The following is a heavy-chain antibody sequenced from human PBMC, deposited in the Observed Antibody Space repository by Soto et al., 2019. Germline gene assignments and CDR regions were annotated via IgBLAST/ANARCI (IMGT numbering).Heavy chain of an antibody. CDR1: GYTFTTYW. D-gene: IGHD2-2*01. J-gene: IGHJ4*02. CDR2: IYPGDSDT. CDR3: ARVPGGFCSSTSCYAPFDY. Sequence: GESLKISCKGSGYTFTTYWIGWVRQVPGEGLEWMGIIYPGDSDTRYSPSFQGQVTISVDKSINTAYLQWSSLKASDTAMYYCARVPGGFCSSTSCYAPFDYWGQGTLVTVSS. V-gene: IGHV5-51*01.